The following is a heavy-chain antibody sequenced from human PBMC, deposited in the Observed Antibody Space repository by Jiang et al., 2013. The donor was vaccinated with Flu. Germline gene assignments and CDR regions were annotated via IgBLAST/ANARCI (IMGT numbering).Heavy chain of an antibody. CDR1: GFTFDSYA. D-gene: IGHD6-13*01. CDR2: ISGSGGNT. CDR3: AKGVAAANYYFEY. V-gene: IGHV3-23*01. J-gene: IGHJ4*02. Sequence: VQLLESGGGLVQPGGSLRLSCAASGFTFDSYAMGWVRQAPGKGLEWVSAISGSGGNTYYADSVKGRFTMSRDNSKNTLYLQMNSLRVEDTAVYYCAKGVAAANYYFEYWGQGTLVTVSS.